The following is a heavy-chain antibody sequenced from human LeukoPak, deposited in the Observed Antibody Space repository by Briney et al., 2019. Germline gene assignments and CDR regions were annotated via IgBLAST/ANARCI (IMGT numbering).Heavy chain of an antibody. J-gene: IGHJ3*02. CDR2: INPNRGGT. V-gene: IGHV1-2*02. CDR3: ARFNWNDEGNACDR. Sequence: ASVKVSCKASGYTITSYYMHWVRRAPGQGLEGMGWINPNRGGTNYAQNLQGRVTMTRDTSISTAYMELSRLRSDDTAVYYCARFNWNDEGNACDRWGEGTVDAVCS. D-gene: IGHD1-20*01. CDR1: GYTITSYY.